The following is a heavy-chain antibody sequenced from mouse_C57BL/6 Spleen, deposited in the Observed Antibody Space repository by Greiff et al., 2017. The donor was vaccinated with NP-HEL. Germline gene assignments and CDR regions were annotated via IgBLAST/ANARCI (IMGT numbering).Heavy chain of an antibody. CDR3: ARHEDSSGYYAMDY. D-gene: IGHD3-2*02. Sequence: EVKLMESGGDLVKPGGSLKLSCAASGFTFSSYGLSWVRQTPDKRLEWVATISSGGSYTYYPDSVKGRFTISRDNAKNTLYLQMSSLKSEDTAMYYCARHEDSSGYYAMDYWGQGTSVTVSS. CDR2: ISSGGSYT. J-gene: IGHJ4*01. CDR1: GFTFSSYG. V-gene: IGHV5-6*01.